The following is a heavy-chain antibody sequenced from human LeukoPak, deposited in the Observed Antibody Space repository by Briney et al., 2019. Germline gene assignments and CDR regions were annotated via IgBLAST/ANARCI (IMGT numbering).Heavy chain of an antibody. Sequence: SETLSLTCTVSGGSISSYYWSWIRQPPGKGLEWIGYIYYSGSTNYNPSLKSRVTMSVDTSKNQFSLKLSSVTAADTAVYYCARAYYDFWSGPGGPFDYWGQGTLVTVSS. J-gene: IGHJ4*02. CDR1: GGSISSYY. V-gene: IGHV4-59*12. D-gene: IGHD3-3*01. CDR3: ARAYYDFWSGPGGPFDY. CDR2: IYYSGST.